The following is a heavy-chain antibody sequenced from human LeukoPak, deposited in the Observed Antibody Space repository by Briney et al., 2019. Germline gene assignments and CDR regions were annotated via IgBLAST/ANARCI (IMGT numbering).Heavy chain of an antibody. J-gene: IGHJ6*02. D-gene: IGHD3-16*01. CDR3: ARLPVWRSKGVSGMDV. V-gene: IGHV4-39*01. CDR2: IYYSGST. CDR1: GGSISSSSYY. Sequence: PSETLSLTCTVSGGSISSSSYYWGWIRQPPGKGLEWIGSIYYSGSTYYNPSLKSRVTISVDTSKNQFSLKLSSVTAADTAAYYCARLPVWRSKGVSGMDVWGQGTTVTVSS.